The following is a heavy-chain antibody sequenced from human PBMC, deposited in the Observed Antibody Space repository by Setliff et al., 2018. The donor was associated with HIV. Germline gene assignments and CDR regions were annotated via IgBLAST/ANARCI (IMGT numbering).Heavy chain of an antibody. Sequence: SETLSLTCTVSGGSVSSSNYFWNWIRQPAGKGLEWIGHVSASGSTSYNPSLRSRVAISEDTSKNQFSVKLKSVTAADTAVYYCARILLYDSSAYFVNAFDIWGQGTVVTVSS. J-gene: IGHJ3*02. V-gene: IGHV4-61*09. CDR3: ARILLYDSSAYFVNAFDI. CDR1: GGSVSSSNYF. CDR2: VSASGST. D-gene: IGHD3-22*01.